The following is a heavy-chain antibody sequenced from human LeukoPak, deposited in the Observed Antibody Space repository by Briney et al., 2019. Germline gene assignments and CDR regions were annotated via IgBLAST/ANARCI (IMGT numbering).Heavy chain of an antibody. Sequence: ASVKVSCKVSGYTLTELSMHWVRQAPGKGLEWMGGFDPEDGETIYAQKFQGRVTMTEDTSTDTAYMELSSLRSEDTAVYYCATVVSDSSGYYPFDYWGQGTPVTVSS. CDR3: ATVVSDSSGYYPFDY. CDR1: GYTLTELS. J-gene: IGHJ4*02. CDR2: FDPEDGET. D-gene: IGHD3-22*01. V-gene: IGHV1-24*01.